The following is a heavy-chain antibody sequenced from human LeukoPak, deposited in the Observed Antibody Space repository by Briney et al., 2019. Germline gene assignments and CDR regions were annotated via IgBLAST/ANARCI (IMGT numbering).Heavy chain of an antibody. D-gene: IGHD3-10*01. J-gene: IGHJ6*03. V-gene: IGHV4-34*01. CDR1: GGSFSGYY. Sequence: SETLSLTCAVYGGSFSGYYWSWIRQPPGKGLEWIGEINHSGSTNYNPSLKSRVTISVDTSKNQFSLKLSPVTAADTAVYYCARRITMVRGVKYYYYMDVWGKGTTVTVSS. CDR3: ARRITMVRGVKYYYYMDV. CDR2: INHSGST.